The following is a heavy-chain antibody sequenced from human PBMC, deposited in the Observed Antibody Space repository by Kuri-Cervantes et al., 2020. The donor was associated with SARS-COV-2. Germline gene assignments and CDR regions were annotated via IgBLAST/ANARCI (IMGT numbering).Heavy chain of an antibody. D-gene: IGHD3-10*01. Sequence: SCAASGFTFSSYAMSWVRQAPGKGLEWVSAISGSGGSTYYADSVKGRFTISRDNSKNTLYLQMNSLRAEDTAVYYCAKHAMVRGVIITKAGGTDYWGQGTLVTVSS. CDR1: GFTFSSYA. V-gene: IGHV3-23*01. CDR2: ISGSGGST. CDR3: AKHAMVRGVIITKAGGTDY. J-gene: IGHJ4*02.